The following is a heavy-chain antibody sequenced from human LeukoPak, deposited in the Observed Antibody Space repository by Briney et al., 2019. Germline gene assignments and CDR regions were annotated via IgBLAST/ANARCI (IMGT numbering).Heavy chain of an antibody. V-gene: IGHV3-23*01. CDR3: ANSVGYCSGGSCYSEYFQH. CDR1: GFTFSSYA. J-gene: IGHJ1*01. CDR2: ISGSGGST. Sequence: GGSLRLSCAASGFTFSSYAMSWVRQAPGKGLEWDSAISGSGGSTYYADSVKGRFTISRDNSKNTLYLQMNSLRAEDTAVYYCANSVGYCSGGSCYSEYFQHWGQGTLVTVSS. D-gene: IGHD2-15*01.